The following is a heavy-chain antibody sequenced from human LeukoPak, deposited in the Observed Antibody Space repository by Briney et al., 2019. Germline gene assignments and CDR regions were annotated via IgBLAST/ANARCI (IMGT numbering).Heavy chain of an antibody. CDR3: ARGYVAAAGV. V-gene: IGHV4-39*07. CDR2: IYYSGST. J-gene: IGHJ4*02. D-gene: IGHD6-13*01. Sequence: SETLSLTCTVSGGSISSSSYYWGWIRQPPGKGLEWIGSIYYSGSTYYNSSLKSRVTISVDTSKNQFSLKLSSVTAADTAVYYCARGYVAAAGVWGQGTLVTVSS. CDR1: GGSISSSSYY.